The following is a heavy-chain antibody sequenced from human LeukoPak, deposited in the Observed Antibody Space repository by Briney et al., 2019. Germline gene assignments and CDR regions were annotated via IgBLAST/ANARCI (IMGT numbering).Heavy chain of an antibody. Sequence: GASVKVSCKASGYTFTDYYVHWVRQAPGQGLEWMGWINPNSGGTNYAQKFQGRVTMTRDTSIITAYMELSSLTSDDTAVYYCARDLYDFWSGYYSYYYYDLDVWDQGTTVTVSS. CDR3: ARDLYDFWSGYYSYYYYDLDV. J-gene: IGHJ6*02. CDR2: INPNSGGT. CDR1: GYTFTDYY. V-gene: IGHV1-2*02. D-gene: IGHD3-3*01.